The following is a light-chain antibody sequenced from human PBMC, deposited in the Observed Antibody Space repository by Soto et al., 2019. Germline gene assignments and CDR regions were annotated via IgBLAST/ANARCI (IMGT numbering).Light chain of an antibody. CDR1: KLGEKY. CDR3: QAWDSSTAV. V-gene: IGLV3-1*01. J-gene: IGLJ2*01. Sequence: SYELIQPPSVSVSPGQTASITCSGDKLGEKYASWYQQKAGQSPVLVIYQDTKRPSGIPERFSGSNSGNTATLTISGTQAMDEADYYCQAWDSSTAVFGGGTKLTVL. CDR2: QDT.